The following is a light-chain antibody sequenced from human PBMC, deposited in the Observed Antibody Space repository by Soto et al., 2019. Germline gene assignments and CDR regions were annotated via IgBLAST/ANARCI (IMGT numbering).Light chain of an antibody. CDR1: SSDVGGYNY. CDR2: EVS. Sequence: QSALTQPPSASGSPGQSVTISCTGTSSDVGGYNYVSWYQQHPGKAPKLMIYEVSKRPSGVPDRFSGSKSGNTASLTVSGLQAEDEADYYCSSYAGSNNSVVFGTGTKVTV. J-gene: IGLJ1*01. CDR3: SSYAGSNNSVV. V-gene: IGLV2-8*01.